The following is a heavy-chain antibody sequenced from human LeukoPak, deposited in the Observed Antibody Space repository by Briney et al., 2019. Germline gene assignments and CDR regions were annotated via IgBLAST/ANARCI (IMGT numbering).Heavy chain of an antibody. V-gene: IGHV3-30*18. Sequence: PGRSLRLSCAASGFTFRSFVMHWVRQAPGKGLEWVAAISYEDGTNKYYADSVKGRFTISRDNSKTTLFLQMNSLRAEDTAIYYCTKERPGEYYESGSYFDFWGQGTLVTVSS. J-gene: IGHJ4*02. D-gene: IGHD3-10*01. CDR2: ISYEDGTNK. CDR3: TKERPGEYYESGSYFDF. CDR1: GFTFRSFV.